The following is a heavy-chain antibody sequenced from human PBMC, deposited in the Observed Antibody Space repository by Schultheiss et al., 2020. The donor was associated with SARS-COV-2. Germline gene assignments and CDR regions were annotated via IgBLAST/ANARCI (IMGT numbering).Heavy chain of an antibody. J-gene: IGHJ4*02. CDR2: IYYSGST. D-gene: IGHD3-3*01. Sequence: SQTLSLTCTVSGYSISSGYYWGWIRQPPGKGLEWIGYIYYSGSTNYNPSLKSRVTISVDTSKNQFSLKLSSVTAADTAVYYCARDDFWSGYCFDYWGQGTLVTVSS. CDR3: ARDDFWSGYCFDY. V-gene: IGHV4-38-2*02. CDR1: GYSISSGYY.